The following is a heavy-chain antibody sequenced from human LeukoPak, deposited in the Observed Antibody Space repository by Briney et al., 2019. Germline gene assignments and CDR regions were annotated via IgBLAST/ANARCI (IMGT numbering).Heavy chain of an antibody. CDR1: GGTFSSYA. CDR3: ASSSGYYDSSIRDAFDI. V-gene: IGHV1-69*13. D-gene: IGHD3-22*01. CDR2: IIPIFGTA. J-gene: IGHJ3*02. Sequence: SVKVSCKASGGTFSSYAISWVRQAPGQGLEWMGGIIPIFGTANYAQKFQGRVTITADESTSTAYMELSSLRSEDTAVYYCASSSGYYDSSIRDAFDIWGQGTMVTVSS.